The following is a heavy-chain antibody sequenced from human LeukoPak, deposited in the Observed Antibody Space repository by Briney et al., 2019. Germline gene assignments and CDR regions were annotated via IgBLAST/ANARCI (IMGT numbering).Heavy chain of an antibody. J-gene: IGHJ5*02. CDR3: ARGPTEDYYGSGIVGGSFDP. CDR1: GFTFSSYW. Sequence: GGSLRLSCAASGFTFSSYWMSWVRQAPGKGLEWVANIKQDGSEKYYVDSVKGRFTISRDNAKNSPYLQMNSLRAEDTAVYYCARGPTEDYYGSGIVGGSFDPWGQGTLVTVSS. D-gene: IGHD3-10*01. V-gene: IGHV3-7*01. CDR2: IKQDGSEK.